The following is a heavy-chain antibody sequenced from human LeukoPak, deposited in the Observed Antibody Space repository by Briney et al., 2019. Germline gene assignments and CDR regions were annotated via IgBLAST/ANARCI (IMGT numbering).Heavy chain of an antibody. CDR3: AREGVPIFGVVIDWYFDL. CDR2: IYYSGSS. Sequence: PSETLSLTCTVSGGSISSYYWSWIRQPPGKGLEWIGYIYYSGSSIYNPSLRSRVTISVDTSKNQFSLKLSSVTAADTAVYYCAREGVPIFGVVIDWYFDLWGRGTLVTASS. J-gene: IGHJ2*01. D-gene: IGHD3-3*01. CDR1: GGSISSYY. V-gene: IGHV4-59*01.